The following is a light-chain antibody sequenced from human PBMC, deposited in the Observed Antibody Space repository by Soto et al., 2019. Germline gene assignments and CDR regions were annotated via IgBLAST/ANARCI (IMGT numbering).Light chain of an antibody. Sequence: QYALTQPASVSGSPGQSITISCTGTSSDVGGYNYVSWYQQHPGKAPKLIIYDVYNRPAGISNRFSGSKSGNTASLTIAGLQAEDEADYYCASFTSRATGVFGGGTKVTVL. J-gene: IGLJ3*02. CDR3: ASFTSRATGV. CDR1: SSDVGGYNY. CDR2: DVY. V-gene: IGLV2-14*03.